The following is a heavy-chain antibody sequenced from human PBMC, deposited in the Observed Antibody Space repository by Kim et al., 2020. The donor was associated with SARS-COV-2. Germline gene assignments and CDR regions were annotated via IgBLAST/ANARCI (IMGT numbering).Heavy chain of an antibody. Sequence: ASVKVSCKASGYTFSDYYMHWVRQAPGQGLEWMGWINPKSGATNYAQKFQGRVTMTRDTSTSTDYMELSSLRSDDTAVYYCARKSYSESSGYDGWGQGTL. J-gene: IGHJ4*02. D-gene: IGHD3-22*01. V-gene: IGHV1-2*02. CDR2: INPKSGAT. CDR1: GYTFSDYY. CDR3: ARKSYSESSGYDG.